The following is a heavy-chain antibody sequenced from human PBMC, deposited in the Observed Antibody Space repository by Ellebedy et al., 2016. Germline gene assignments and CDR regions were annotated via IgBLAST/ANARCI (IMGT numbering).Heavy chain of an antibody. CDR1: GFTFDDYT. CDR2: ISWNSGSI. Sequence: SLKISCAASGFTFDDYTMHWVRQAPGKGLEWVSGISWNSGSIGYADSVKGRFTISRDNAKNSLYLQMNSLRAEDTALYYCAKDNGVVPAAQYYFDYWGQGTLVTVSS. CDR3: AKDNGVVPAAQYYFDY. V-gene: IGHV3-9*01. J-gene: IGHJ4*02. D-gene: IGHD2-2*01.